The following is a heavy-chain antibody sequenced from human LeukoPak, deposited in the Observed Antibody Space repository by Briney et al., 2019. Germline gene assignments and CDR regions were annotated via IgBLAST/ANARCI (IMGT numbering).Heavy chain of an antibody. CDR1: GFIFSSYG. J-gene: IGHJ4*02. CDR3: AKDSSDDYFDY. V-gene: IGHV3-23*01. Sequence: PGGSLRLSCAASGFIFSSYGMSWVRQTPGKGLEWVSTISGGGGSTYYADSVKGRFTISRDNSKTTLYLQMNSLRAEDTAVYYCAKDSSDDYFDYWGQGTLVTVSS. CDR2: ISGGGGST. D-gene: IGHD6-13*01.